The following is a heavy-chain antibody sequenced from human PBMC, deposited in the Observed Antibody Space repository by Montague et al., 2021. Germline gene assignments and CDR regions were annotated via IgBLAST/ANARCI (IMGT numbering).Heavy chain of an antibody. CDR3: ANEGTTSPGYLQY. V-gene: IGHV3-23*01. J-gene: IGHJ1*01. CDR2: LTSNGAYT. CDR1: GFPFSSYA. D-gene: IGHD1-1*01. Sequence: SLRLSCAASGFPFSSYAMSWVRQAPGKGLEWVSTLTSNGAYTYHADAVEGRFTISRDNSKNTLYLQMNSLRVEDTAVYFCANEGTTSPGYLQYWGQDTLVTVSS.